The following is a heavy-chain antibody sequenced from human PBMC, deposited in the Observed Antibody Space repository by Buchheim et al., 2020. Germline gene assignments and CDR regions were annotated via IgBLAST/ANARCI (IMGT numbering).Heavy chain of an antibody. J-gene: IGHJ4*02. CDR2: ISGSGGST. V-gene: IGHV3-23*01. CDR1: GFTFSSYA. D-gene: IGHD4-17*01. Sequence: EVQLLESGGGLVQPGGSLRLSCAASGFTFSSYAMGWVRQAPGKGLEWVSAISGSGGSTYYADSVKGRFTISRANSRNTLYRQMNSLRAEDTAVYYCAKDLSGYGDYKGPEKFDYWGQGTL. CDR3: AKDLSGYGDYKGPEKFDY.